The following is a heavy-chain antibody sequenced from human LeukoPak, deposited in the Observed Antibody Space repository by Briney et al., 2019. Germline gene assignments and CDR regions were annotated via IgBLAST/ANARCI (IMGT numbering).Heavy chain of an antibody. V-gene: IGHV1-69*02. D-gene: IGHD2-2*02. J-gene: IGHJ4*02. CDR3: ARDRGGGGYCSSTSCYSFDC. Sequence: SVKVSCKASGGTFSSYTISWVRQAPGQGLEWMGRIIPILGIANYAQKFQGRVTITADKSTSTAYMELSSLRSEDTAVYYCARDRGGGGYCSSTSCYSFDCWGQGTLVTVSS. CDR2: IIPILGIA. CDR1: GGTFSSYT.